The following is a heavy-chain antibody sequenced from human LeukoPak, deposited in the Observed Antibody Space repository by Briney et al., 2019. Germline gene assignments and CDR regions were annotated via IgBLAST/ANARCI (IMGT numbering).Heavy chain of an antibody. CDR3: AREKYCTITDCLHGRFYFDY. Sequence: SCKASGYTFTSYYMHWVRQAPGKGLEWVAVISSDGSSENYADSVEGRFTISRDNSKNTLYLQMNTLRAEDTAVYYCAREKYCTITDCLHGRFYFDYWGQGTLVTVPS. V-gene: IGHV3-30*04. CDR1: GYTFTSYY. J-gene: IGHJ4*02. CDR2: ISSDGSSE. D-gene: IGHD2-2*01.